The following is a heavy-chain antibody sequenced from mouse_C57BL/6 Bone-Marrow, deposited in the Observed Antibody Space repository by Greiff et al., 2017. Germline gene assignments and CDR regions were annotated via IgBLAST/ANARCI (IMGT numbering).Heavy chain of an antibody. CDR3: ARAGYYSIFAY. D-gene: IGHD2-5*01. V-gene: IGHV1-55*01. CDR1: GYTFTSYW. Sequence: QVQLQQPGAELVKPGASVKMSCKASGYTFTSYWITWVKQRPGQGLEWIGDIYPGSGSTNYNEKFKSKATLTVDTSSCTAYMQLSSLTSEDAAVYYCARAGYYSIFAYWGQGTLVTVSA. J-gene: IGHJ3*01. CDR2: IYPGSGST.